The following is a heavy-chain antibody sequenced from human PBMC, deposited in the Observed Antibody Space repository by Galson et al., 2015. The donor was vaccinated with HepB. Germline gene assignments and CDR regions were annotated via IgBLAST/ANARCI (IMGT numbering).Heavy chain of an antibody. D-gene: IGHD3-3*01. CDR1: GSTFNNYG. CDR3: AKGGYYDFWSAYDS. Sequence: SLRLSCAASGSTFNNYGIHWVRQAPGKGLEWVAVISYDGTSKYYADSVEGRFTISRDNSKNTLYLQMNSLRPEDTAIYYCAKGGYYDFWSAYDSWGQGALVTVSS. J-gene: IGHJ4*02. V-gene: IGHV3-30*18. CDR2: ISYDGTSK.